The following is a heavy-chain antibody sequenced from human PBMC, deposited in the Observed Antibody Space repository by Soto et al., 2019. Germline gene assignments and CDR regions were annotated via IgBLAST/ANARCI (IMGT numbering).Heavy chain of an antibody. CDR3: AKDVHYDILTGIEYFHH. CDR2: ISGSAAST. V-gene: IGHV3-23*01. Sequence: EVQLLGSGGGLVQPGGSLRLSCAASGFTFSGYAMSWVRQAPGKGLEWVSGISGSAASTNYADSVKGRFTISRDNSKSTLYLQMNSLRPEDTAVYYCAKDVHYDILTGIEYFHHWAQGTLVTVSS. CDR1: GFTFSGYA. J-gene: IGHJ1*01. D-gene: IGHD3-9*01.